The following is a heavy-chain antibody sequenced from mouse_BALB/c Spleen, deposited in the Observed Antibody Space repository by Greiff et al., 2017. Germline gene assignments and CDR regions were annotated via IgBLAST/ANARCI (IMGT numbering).Heavy chain of an antibody. V-gene: IGHV5-12-2*01. CDR1: GFTFSSYT. Sequence: DVQLVESGGGLVQPGGSLKLSCAASGFTFSSYTMSWVRQTPEKRLEWVAYISNGGGSTYYPDTVKGRFTISRDNAKNTLYLQMSSLKSEDTAMYYCARQSYGNYFDYWGQGTTLTVSS. CDR2: ISNGGGST. CDR3: ARQSYGNYFDY. J-gene: IGHJ2*01. D-gene: IGHD2-1*01.